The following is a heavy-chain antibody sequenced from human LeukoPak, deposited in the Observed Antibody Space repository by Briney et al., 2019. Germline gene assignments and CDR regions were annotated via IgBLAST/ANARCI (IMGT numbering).Heavy chain of an antibody. V-gene: IGHV3-23*01. J-gene: IGHJ4*02. CDR2: ISGSGGST. Sequence: GSLRLSCTASGFTFSSYAMSWVRQAPEKGLEWVSAISGSGGSTYYADSVKSRFTISRDNSKNTLFLQMSSLRAEDTAVYYCAKDGYSSGWFVVYWGRGTLVTVSS. D-gene: IGHD6-19*01. CDR3: AKDGYSSGWFVVY. CDR1: GFTFSSYA.